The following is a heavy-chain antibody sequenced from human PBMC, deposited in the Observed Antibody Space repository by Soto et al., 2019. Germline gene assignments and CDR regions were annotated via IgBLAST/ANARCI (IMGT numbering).Heavy chain of an antibody. D-gene: IGHD3-22*01. V-gene: IGHV3-23*01. J-gene: IGHJ4*02. CDR1: GFTFSSYA. CDR2: ISPSGSGT. CDR3: ARVFYYDSSGYFRSRDY. Sequence: GGSLRLSCTASGFTFSSYAMGWVRQAPGKGLEWVSAISPSGSGTKYADAVKGRFTISRDNSKSTLYLQMNSLRAEDTAVYYCARVFYYDSSGYFRSRDYWGRGTLGTVSS.